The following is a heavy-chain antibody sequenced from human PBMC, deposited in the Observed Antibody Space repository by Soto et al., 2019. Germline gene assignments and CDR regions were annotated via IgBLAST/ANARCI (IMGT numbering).Heavy chain of an antibody. V-gene: IGHV3-23*01. Sequence: GGSLRLSCAASGFTFSNYAMSWVRQAPGRGLEWVSGIGGRGTSSYYADSVKGRFAISRDNSYNTLFLQLHSLRAEDTAVYYCAKSRYADSSGDYYDFWGQGTRVTVSS. D-gene: IGHD3-22*01. J-gene: IGHJ4*02. CDR2: IGGRGTSS. CDR3: AKSRYADSSGDYYDF. CDR1: GFTFSNYA.